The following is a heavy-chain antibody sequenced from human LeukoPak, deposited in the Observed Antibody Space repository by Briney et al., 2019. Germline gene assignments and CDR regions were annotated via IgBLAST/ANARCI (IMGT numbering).Heavy chain of an antibody. CDR2: INPNSGGK. CDR1: GYTFTCYY. V-gene: IGHV1-2*02. Sequence: ASVKVSFKAAGYTFTCYYMHWERQAPGQGLEWMGWINPNSGGKNYAQKFQGRVTMTRDTSISTAYMELSRLRSDDTAVYYCARDITYCGGDCYSYWGQGTLVTVSS. D-gene: IGHD2-21*02. CDR3: ARDITYCGGDCYSY. J-gene: IGHJ4*02.